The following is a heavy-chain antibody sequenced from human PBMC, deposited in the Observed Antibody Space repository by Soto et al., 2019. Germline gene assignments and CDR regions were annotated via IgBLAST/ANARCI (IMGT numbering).Heavy chain of an antibody. Sequence: XXSLRLSCAVFRFTFRDYWMSWVRHVPGKGREWVGXVKPNXSAKYYVDSVXXRFTISRXXAKNYLSIQMNSLRVEDKAVYYCARGSGTNWAYWGKGTLVTVYS. V-gene: IGHV3-7*05. D-gene: IGHD1-1*01. CDR1: RFTFRDYW. CDR2: VKPNXSAK. CDR3: ARGSGTNWAY. J-gene: IGHJ4*02.